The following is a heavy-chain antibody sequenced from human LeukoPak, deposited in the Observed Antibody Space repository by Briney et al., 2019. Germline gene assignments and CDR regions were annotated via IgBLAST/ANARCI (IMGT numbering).Heavy chain of an antibody. V-gene: IGHV1-24*01. CDR3: TTGLRNAFDI. CDR2: FDPEDGET. D-gene: IGHD3-16*01. CDR1: GYMVSKLS. Sequence: GALVKVSCKVSGYMVSKLSMHWGRRAAGQGREWMGGFDPEDGETIYAQKFQGRVTMTDDISTDIAYMDLSSLRSEDTAVYYCTTGLRNAFDIWGQGTMVTVSS. J-gene: IGHJ3*02.